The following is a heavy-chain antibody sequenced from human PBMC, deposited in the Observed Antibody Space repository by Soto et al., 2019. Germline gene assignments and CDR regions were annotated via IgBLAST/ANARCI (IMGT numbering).Heavy chain of an antibody. J-gene: IGHJ4*02. Sequence: EVQLLESGGGLVQPGGSLRLSCAASGFTFRNYAMSWGRQAPGKGLEWVSVISGSGGSTHYADSVKGRFTISRDNSKNTLYLQMNSLRAEDTAVYYCAKDAGDSTMFFYYWGQGTLVTVSS. CDR3: AKDAGDSTMFFYY. D-gene: IGHD3-10*02. V-gene: IGHV3-23*01. CDR1: GFTFRNYA. CDR2: ISGSGGST.